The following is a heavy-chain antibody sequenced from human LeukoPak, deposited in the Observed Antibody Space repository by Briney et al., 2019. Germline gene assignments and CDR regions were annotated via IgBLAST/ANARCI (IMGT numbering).Heavy chain of an antibody. V-gene: IGHV1-2*02. Sequence: ASVKVSCKASGYTFNGYYMHWVRQAPGQGLEWMGWINPNSGGTNYAQKFQGRVTMTRDTSISTAYMELSRLRSDDTAVYYCAGDWNLGYDAFDIWGQGTMVTVSS. CDR2: INPNSGGT. CDR3: AGDWNLGYDAFDI. D-gene: IGHD1-7*01. CDR1: GYTFNGYY. J-gene: IGHJ3*02.